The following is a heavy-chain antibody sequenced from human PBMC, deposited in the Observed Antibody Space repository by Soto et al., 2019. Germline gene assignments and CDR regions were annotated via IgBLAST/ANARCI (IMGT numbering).Heavy chain of an antibody. CDR2: ISYDGSNK. Sequence: PGGSLRLSCAASGFTFSSYGMHWVRQAPGKGLEWVAVISYDGSNKFYADSVKGRFTISRDNSKNRLYLQMNSLRAEDTAVYYCAKDGSTNYYYYYGMDVWGQGSTVTVSS. CDR3: AKDGSTNYYYYYGMDV. J-gene: IGHJ6*02. V-gene: IGHV3-30*18. CDR1: GFTFSSYG.